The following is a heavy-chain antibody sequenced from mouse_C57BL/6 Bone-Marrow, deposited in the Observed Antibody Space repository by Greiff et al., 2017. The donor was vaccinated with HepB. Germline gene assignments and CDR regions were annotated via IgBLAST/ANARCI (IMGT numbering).Heavy chain of an antibody. V-gene: IGHV1-7*01. J-gene: IGHJ3*01. Sequence: QVQLKESGAELAKPGASVKLSCKASGYTFTSYWMHWVKQRPGQGLEWIGYINPSSGYTKYNQKFKDKATLTADKSSSTAYMQLSSLTYEDSAVYYCARDYGSRRAWFAYWGQGTLVTVSA. CDR3: ARDYGSRRAWFAY. D-gene: IGHD1-1*01. CDR1: GYTFTSYW. CDR2: INPSSGYT.